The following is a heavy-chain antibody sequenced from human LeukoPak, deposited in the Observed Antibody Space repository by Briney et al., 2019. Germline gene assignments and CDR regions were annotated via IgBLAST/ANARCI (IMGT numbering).Heavy chain of an antibody. V-gene: IGHV1-46*01. J-gene: IGHJ6*02. CDR3: ARSGEAAAGTYYYYGMDV. Sequence: ASVKVSCKASGYTFISYYMHWVRQAPGQGLEWMGIINPSGGSTSYAQKFQGRVTMTRDTSTSTVYMELSSLRSEDTAVYYCARSGEAAAGTYYYYGMDVWGQGTTVTVSS. D-gene: IGHD6-13*01. CDR1: GYTFISYY. CDR2: INPSGGST.